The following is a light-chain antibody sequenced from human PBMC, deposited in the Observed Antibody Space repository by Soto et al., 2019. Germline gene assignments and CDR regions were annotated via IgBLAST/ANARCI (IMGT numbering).Light chain of an antibody. J-gene: IGLJ2*01. V-gene: IGLV2-14*01. CDR3: SSYTASLTVV. Sequence: QSALTQPASVSGSPGQSITISCTGTSSDVCGYNFVSWYQHHPDKAPKLIIFEVSNRPSGVSNRFSGSKSGNTASLTISGIQAKDEADYHCSSYTASLTVVFGGGTKVTVL. CDR2: EVS. CDR1: SSDVCGYNF.